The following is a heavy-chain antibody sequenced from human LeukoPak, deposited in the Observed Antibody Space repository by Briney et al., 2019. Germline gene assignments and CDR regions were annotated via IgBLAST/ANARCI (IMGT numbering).Heavy chain of an antibody. Sequence: GGSLRLSCAASGFTFSSYWMSWVRQAPGKGREWVANIKQDGSEKYYVDSVKGRFTISRDNAKNSLYLQMNSLRAEDTAVYYCARSRGTYYYDSSGYLDYWGQGTLVTVSS. J-gene: IGHJ4*02. CDR3: ARSRGTYYYDSSGYLDY. D-gene: IGHD3-22*01. CDR2: IKQDGSEK. V-gene: IGHV3-7*01. CDR1: GFTFSSYW.